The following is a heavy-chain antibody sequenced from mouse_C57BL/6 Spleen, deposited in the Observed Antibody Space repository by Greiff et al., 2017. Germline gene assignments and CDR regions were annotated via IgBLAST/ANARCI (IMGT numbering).Heavy chain of an antibody. CDR2: IDPSDSET. Sequence: QVQLQQPGAELVRPGSSVKLSCKASGYTFTSYWMHWVKQRPIQGLEWIGNIDPSDSETHYNQKFKDKATLTVDKSSSTAYMQLSSLTSEDSAVYYCARDFDLGSSYLRGFAYLGQGTLVTVSA. D-gene: IGHD1-1*01. J-gene: IGHJ3*01. CDR1: GYTFTSYW. CDR3: ARDFDLGSSYLRGFAY. V-gene: IGHV1-52*01.